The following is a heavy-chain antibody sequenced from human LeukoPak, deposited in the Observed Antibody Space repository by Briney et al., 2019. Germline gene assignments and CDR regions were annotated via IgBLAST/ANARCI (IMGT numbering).Heavy chain of an antibody. CDR3: AKEGYSSSHPDSDY. CDR2: ISYDGSNK. D-gene: IGHD6-6*01. J-gene: IGHJ4*02. CDR1: GFTFSSYG. V-gene: IGHV3-30*18. Sequence: PGRSLRLSCAASGFTFSSYGMHWVRQAPGKGLEWVAVISYDGSNKYYADSVKGRFTISRDNSKNTLYLQMNSLRAEDTAVYYCAKEGYSSSHPDSDYWGQGTLVTVSS.